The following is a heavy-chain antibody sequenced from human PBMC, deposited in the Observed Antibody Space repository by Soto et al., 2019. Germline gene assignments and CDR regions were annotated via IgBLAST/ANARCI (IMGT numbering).Heavy chain of an antibody. CDR3: ASGDYDFWSGPGGGMDV. Sequence: QVQLVQSGAEVKKLGSSVRVSCRAPGAPFRGLPSSWVRQAPGQGLDWWGGITPIFGTANYAQKFQGRVTITADESTSTAYMELSSLRSEDTAVYYCASGDYDFWSGPGGGMDVWGQGTTVTVSS. V-gene: IGHV1-69*12. J-gene: IGHJ6*02. CDR2: ITPIFGTA. D-gene: IGHD3-3*01. CDR1: GAPFRGLP.